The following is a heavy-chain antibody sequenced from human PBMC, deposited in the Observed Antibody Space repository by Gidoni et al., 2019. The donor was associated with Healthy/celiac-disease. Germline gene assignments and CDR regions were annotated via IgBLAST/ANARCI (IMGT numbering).Heavy chain of an antibody. D-gene: IGHD3-9*01. CDR3: ARAKYDILTGYYVY. V-gene: IGHV3-30*04. J-gene: IGHJ4*02. CDR1: GFTFRSYA. Sequence: QVQLVESGGGVVQPGSSLRLSFASSGFTFRSYAMHWLRQAPGKGLEWVAVISYDGSNKYYADSVKGRFTISRENSKNTLYLQMNSLRAEDTAVYYCARAKYDILTGYYVYWGQGTLVTVSS. CDR2: ISYDGSNK.